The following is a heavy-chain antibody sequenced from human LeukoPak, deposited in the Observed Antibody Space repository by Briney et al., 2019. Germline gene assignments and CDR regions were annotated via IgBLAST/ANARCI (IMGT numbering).Heavy chain of an antibody. Sequence: SETLSLTCAVYGGSFSGYYWSWIRQPPGKGLEWIGEINHSGSTNYNPSLKSRVTISVDTSKNQFSLKLSSVTAADTAVYYCAGSEWLRSNDAFDIWGQGTMVTVSS. V-gene: IGHV4-34*01. CDR1: GGSFSGYY. CDR3: AGSEWLRSNDAFDI. D-gene: IGHD5-12*01. CDR2: INHSGST. J-gene: IGHJ3*02.